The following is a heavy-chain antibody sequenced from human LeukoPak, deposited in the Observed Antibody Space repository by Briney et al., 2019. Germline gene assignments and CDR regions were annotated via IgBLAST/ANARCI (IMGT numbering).Heavy chain of an antibody. CDR2: ISGSGGST. CDR3: AKDMRHYYDSSGHDAFDI. D-gene: IGHD3-22*01. V-gene: IGHV3-23*01. J-gene: IGHJ3*02. Sequence: GGSRRLSCGASGFTCSSYAMSWVRQAPGKGLEWVSAISGSGGSTYYADSVEGRFTISRDNSKNTLYLQMNSLRAEDTAVYYCAKDMRHYYDSSGHDAFDIWGQGTMVTVS. CDR1: GFTCSSYA.